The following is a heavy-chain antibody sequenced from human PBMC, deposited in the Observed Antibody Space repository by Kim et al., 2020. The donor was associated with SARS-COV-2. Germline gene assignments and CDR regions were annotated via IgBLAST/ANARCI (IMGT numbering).Heavy chain of an antibody. J-gene: IGHJ4*02. V-gene: IGHV4-59*01. Sequence: SETLSLTCTVSGGSISSYYWSWIRQPPGKGLEWIGDIYYSGSTNYNPSLKSRVTISVDTSKNQFSLKLSSVTAADTAVYYCARPARNWGPFEYWGQGTLVTVSS. CDR2: IYYSGST. CDR1: GGSISSYY. CDR3: ARPARNWGPFEY. D-gene: IGHD7-27*01.